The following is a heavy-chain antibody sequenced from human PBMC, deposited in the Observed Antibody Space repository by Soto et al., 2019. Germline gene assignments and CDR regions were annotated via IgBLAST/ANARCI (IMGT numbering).Heavy chain of an antibody. J-gene: IGHJ3*02. CDR2: IYYSGST. D-gene: IGHD3-3*01. CDR3: ARHPTTDFTIFGVDTHPFQDAFDI. V-gene: IGHV4-39*01. Sequence: SETLSLTCTVSGGSISSSSYYWGWIRQPPGKGLEWIGSIYYSGSTYYNPSLKSRVTISVDTSKNQFSLKLSSVTAADTAVYYCARHPTTDFTIFGVDTHPFQDAFDIWGQGTMVTVSS. CDR1: GGSISSSSYY.